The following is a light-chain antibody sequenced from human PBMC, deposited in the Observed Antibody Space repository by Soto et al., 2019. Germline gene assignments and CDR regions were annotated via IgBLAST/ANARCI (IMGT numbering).Light chain of an antibody. CDR2: AAS. CDR1: QDISDW. J-gene: IGKJ3*01. V-gene: IGKV1-12*01. Sequence: DIQMTQSPSSVSASVGDRVTITCRASQDISDWLARYQQKPGKVPQLLIYAASALQSGVPSRFSGSGSGTDFTLTISSLQPEDFATYYCQQANSFPFTFGPGTKVDIK. CDR3: QQANSFPFT.